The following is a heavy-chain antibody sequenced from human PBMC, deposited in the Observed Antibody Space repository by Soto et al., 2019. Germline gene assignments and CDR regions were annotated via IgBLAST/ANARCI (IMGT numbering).Heavy chain of an antibody. CDR2: IKQDGSEK. D-gene: IGHD6-19*01. Sequence: GGSLRLSCAASGFTFSSYWMSWVRQAPGKGLEWVANIKQDGSEKYYVDSVKGRSTISRDNAKDSLYLQMNSLRAEDTAVYYCAKDSDISGWYQTDLDYWGQGTLVTVSS. CDR3: AKDSDISGWYQTDLDY. V-gene: IGHV3-7*03. J-gene: IGHJ4*02. CDR1: GFTFSSYW.